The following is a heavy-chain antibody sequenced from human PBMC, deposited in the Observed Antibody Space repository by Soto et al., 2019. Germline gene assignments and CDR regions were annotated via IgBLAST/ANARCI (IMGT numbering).Heavy chain of an antibody. D-gene: IGHD6-19*01. J-gene: IGHJ6*02. CDR2: INSDGSST. Sequence: EVQLVESGGGLVQPGGSLRLSCAASGLTFSSYWMHWVRQAPGKGLVWVSRINSDGSSTSYADSVKGRFTISRDNAKNTLYLQMNSLRAEDTAVYYCARDDRIAVATRGVDYYYYYGMDVWGQGTTVTVSS. CDR1: GLTFSSYW. CDR3: ARDDRIAVATRGVDYYYYYGMDV. V-gene: IGHV3-74*01.